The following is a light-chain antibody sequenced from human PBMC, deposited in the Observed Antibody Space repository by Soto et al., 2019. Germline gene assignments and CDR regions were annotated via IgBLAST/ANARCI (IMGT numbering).Light chain of an antibody. CDR1: SSDVGGYNF. Sequence: QSALTQPASVSGSPGQSITVSCTGTSSDVGGYNFVSWYQQYPGKAPKVMIYGVSDRPSGVSNRFSGSKSGNTASLTISGLQAEDEADYYCISYTNSGAYVFGSGTKVTVL. J-gene: IGLJ1*01. CDR3: ISYTNSGAYV. CDR2: GVS. V-gene: IGLV2-14*03.